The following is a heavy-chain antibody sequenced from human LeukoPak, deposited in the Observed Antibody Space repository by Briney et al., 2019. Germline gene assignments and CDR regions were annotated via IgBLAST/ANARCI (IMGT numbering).Heavy chain of an antibody. CDR3: VRYGSSSSGYNYHYYYMDV. V-gene: IGHV3-33*01. CDR2: IWYDGSNK. CDR1: GFTFSSYG. Sequence: GGSLRLTCAASGFTFSSYGMHWVRQAPGKGLEWVAVIWYDGSNKYYADSVKGRFTISRDNSKNTLYPQMNSLRAEDTAVYYCVRYGSSSSGYNYHYYYMDVWGKGTTVTVSS. J-gene: IGHJ6*03. D-gene: IGHD6-6*01.